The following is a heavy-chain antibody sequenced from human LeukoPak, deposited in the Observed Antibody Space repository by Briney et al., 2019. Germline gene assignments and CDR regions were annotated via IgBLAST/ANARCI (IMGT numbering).Heavy chain of an antibody. D-gene: IGHD3-10*01. J-gene: IGHJ4*02. CDR2: INHSGST. CDR1: GGAFSGYY. Sequence: SETLSLTCAVYGGAFSGYYWSWIRQPPGKGLEWIGEINHSGSTNYNPSLKSRVTISVDTSKNQFSLKLSSVTAADTAVYYSASEARYYGSGRPFYDCGQGTLVTVSS. CDR3: ASEARYYGSGRPFYD. V-gene: IGHV4-34*01.